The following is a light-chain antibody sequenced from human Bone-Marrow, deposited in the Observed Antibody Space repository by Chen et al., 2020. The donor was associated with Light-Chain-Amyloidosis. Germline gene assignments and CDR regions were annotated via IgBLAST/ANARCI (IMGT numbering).Light chain of an antibody. CDR2: AAS. V-gene: IGKV1-12*01. CDR3: QQGQSLPRT. CDR1: QDVSDY. J-gene: IGKJ2*01. Sequence: DIQRTQSPSSVSASAGDRVTITCRASQDVSDYLAWYQQKPGKAPELLIYAASSLQSGVPSRFTGSGSGTDFTLTISGLQPEEFATYYCQQGQSLPRTLGQGTKLEIK.